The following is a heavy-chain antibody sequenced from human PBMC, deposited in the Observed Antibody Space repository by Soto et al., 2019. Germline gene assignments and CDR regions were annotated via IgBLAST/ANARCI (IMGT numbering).Heavy chain of an antibody. V-gene: IGHV4-39*01. CDR2: IYYSGST. CDR3: ARTYYYYGMDV. CDR1: GGSISSSSYY. Sequence: LSLTCTVSGGSISSSSYYWGWIRQPPGKGLEWIGSIYYSGSTYYNPSLKSRVTISVDTSKNQFSLKLSSVTAADTAVYYCARTYYYYGMDVWGQGTTVTVSS. J-gene: IGHJ6*02.